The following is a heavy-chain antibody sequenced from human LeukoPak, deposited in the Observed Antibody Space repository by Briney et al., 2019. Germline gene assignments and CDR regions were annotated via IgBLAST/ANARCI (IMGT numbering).Heavy chain of an antibody. Sequence: PGGPLRLSCAASGFTFSSYAMHWVRQAPGKGLEWVAVISYDGSNKYYADSVKGRFTISRDNSKNTLYLQMNSLRAEDTAVYYCARDGRAVAGPLDYWGQGTLVTVSS. V-gene: IGHV3-30*04. CDR1: GFTFSSYA. CDR2: ISYDGSNK. J-gene: IGHJ4*02. CDR3: ARDGRAVAGPLDY. D-gene: IGHD6-19*01.